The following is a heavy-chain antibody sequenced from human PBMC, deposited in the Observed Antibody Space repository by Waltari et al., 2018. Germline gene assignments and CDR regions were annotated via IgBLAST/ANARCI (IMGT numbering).Heavy chain of an antibody. J-gene: IGHJ3*02. D-gene: IGHD2-15*01. V-gene: IGHV3-21*01. CDR2: ISSNSNYI. Sequence: EVKLVESGGGLVKPGGPLRLSCAAAGFPFSSYSMLWLRKAPGKGREWVSSISSNSNYIYYADSVKGRFTISRDNTRNSLYLQMNSLRAEDTALYFCARCGGGSCYQSGAFDIWGQGTTVTVSS. CDR3: ARCGGGSCYQSGAFDI. CDR1: GFPFSSYS.